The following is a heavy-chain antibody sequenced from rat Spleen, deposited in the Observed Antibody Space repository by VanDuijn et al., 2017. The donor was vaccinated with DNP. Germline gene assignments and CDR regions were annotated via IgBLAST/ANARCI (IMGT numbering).Heavy chain of an antibody. Sequence: EVQLVESGGGLVQPGRSLKLSCAASGFTFSKYGMAWVRQAPTKGLEWVASISTSGEYTHYRDSVKGRFTISRDNAKSSLYLQMNSLKSEDTATYYCAKNSGYYFDYWGQGVMVTVSS. D-gene: IGHD4-3*01. V-gene: IGHV5S13*01. CDR2: ISTSGEYT. J-gene: IGHJ2*01. CDR3: AKNSGYYFDY. CDR1: GFTFSKYG.